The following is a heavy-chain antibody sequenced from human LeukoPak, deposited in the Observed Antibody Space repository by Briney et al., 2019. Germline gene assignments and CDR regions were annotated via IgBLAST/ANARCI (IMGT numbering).Heavy chain of an antibody. V-gene: IGHV4-61*01. CDR3: ARGYSSGWYSIQYDY. J-gene: IGHJ4*02. CDR2: IYYSGTT. D-gene: IGHD6-19*01. Sequence: SETLSLTCTVSGGSVSSGSYYWSWIRQPPGKGLEWIGYIYYSGTTNYNPSLKSRVTISVDTSKNQFSLKLSSVTAADTAVYYCARGYSSGWYSIQYDYWGQGTLVTVSS. CDR1: GGSVSSGSYY.